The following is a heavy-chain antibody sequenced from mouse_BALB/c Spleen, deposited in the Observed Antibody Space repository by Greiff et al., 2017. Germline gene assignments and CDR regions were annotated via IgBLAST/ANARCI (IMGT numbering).Heavy chain of an antibody. CDR3: VRRGDDDAMDD. CDR2: IRSKSNNYAT. CDR1: GFTFNTYA. D-gene: IGHD2-12*01. V-gene: IGHV10-1*02. Sequence: DVKLVESGGGLVQPKGSLKLSCAASGFTFNTYAMNWVRQAPGKGLEWVARIRSKSNNYATYYADSVKDRFTISRDDSQSMLYLQMNNLKTEDTAMYYCVRRGDDDAMDDWGQGTSVTVSS. J-gene: IGHJ4*01.